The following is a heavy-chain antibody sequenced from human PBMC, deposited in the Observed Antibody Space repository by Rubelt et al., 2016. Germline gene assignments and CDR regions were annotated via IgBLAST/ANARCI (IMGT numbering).Heavy chain of an antibody. CDR3: ARDEGYSYGLDAFDI. Sequence: QVQLQESGPGLVKPSQTLSLTCTVSGGSISSGVYYWSWIRQHPGKGLEWIGYVYNSESTHYNPSLRSRVTISADTAKNQFSLKLNSVTAADTAVYYCARDEGYSYGLDAFDIWGQGTMVTVSS. CDR1: GGSISSGVYY. D-gene: IGHD5-18*01. V-gene: IGHV4-31*03. CDR2: VYNSEST. J-gene: IGHJ3*02.